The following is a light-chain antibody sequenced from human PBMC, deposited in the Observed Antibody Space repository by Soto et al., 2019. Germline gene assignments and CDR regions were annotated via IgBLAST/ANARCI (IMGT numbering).Light chain of an antibody. V-gene: IGLV2-8*01. Sequence: QSVLTQPPSASGSPGQSVTISCTGTSSDVGAYNYVSWYQQHPGKAPKLMIYDVSKRPSGVPYRFSGSKSGNTASLTISGLQAEDEADYYCSSYISSSTRRMVFGGGTKVTVL. CDR3: SSYISSSTRRMV. CDR1: SSDVGAYNY. J-gene: IGLJ2*01. CDR2: DVS.